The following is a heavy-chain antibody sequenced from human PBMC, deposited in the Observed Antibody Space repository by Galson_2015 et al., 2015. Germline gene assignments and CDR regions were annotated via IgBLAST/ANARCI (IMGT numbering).Heavy chain of an antibody. V-gene: IGHV3-30*18. J-gene: IGHJ4*02. CDR3: AKAVYRRTAMAPSLDY. CDR1: GFTFSSYG. Sequence: SLRLSCAASGFTFSSYGMHWVRQAPGKGLEWVAVISYDGSNKYYADSVKGRFTISRDNSKNTLYLQMNSLRAEDTAVYYCAKAVYRRTAMAPSLDYWGQGTLVTVSS. CDR2: ISYDGSNK. D-gene: IGHD5-18*01.